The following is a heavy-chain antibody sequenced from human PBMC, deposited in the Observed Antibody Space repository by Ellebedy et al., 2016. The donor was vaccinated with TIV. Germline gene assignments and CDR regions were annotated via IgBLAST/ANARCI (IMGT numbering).Heavy chain of an antibody. CDR2: IYYSGST. CDR1: GGSISSYY. CDR3: ASPGEYCSGGSCYLEAFDI. D-gene: IGHD2-15*01. J-gene: IGHJ3*02. Sequence: MPSETLSLTCTVSGGSISSYYWSWIRQPPGKGMGWIGYIYYSGSTYYNPSLKSRVTISADTSKNQFSLKLSSVTAADTAVYYCASPGEYCSGGSCYLEAFDIWGQGTMVTVSS. V-gene: IGHV4-59*08.